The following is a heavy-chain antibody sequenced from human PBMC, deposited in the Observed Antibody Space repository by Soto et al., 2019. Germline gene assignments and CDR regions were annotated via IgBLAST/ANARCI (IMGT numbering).Heavy chain of an antibody. J-gene: IGHJ4*02. CDR2: IKSKTDGGTT. D-gene: IGHD3-3*02. CDR3: TTDSILAPLFH. CDR1: GFTFTSAW. Sequence: EVQLVESGGGLIEPGGSLRLSCAASGFTFTSAWMSWVRQAPGKGLEWVGRIKSKTDGGTTDYAAPVRGRFPISRDDSKNTLYVQLNSLKTEDTAVYYCTTDSILAPLFHWGQGTLVTVSS. V-gene: IGHV3-15*01.